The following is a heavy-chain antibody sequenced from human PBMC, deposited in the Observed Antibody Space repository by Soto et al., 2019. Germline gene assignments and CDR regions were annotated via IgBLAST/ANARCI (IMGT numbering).Heavy chain of an antibody. V-gene: IGHV4-34*01. J-gene: IGHJ5*02. CDR3: ARGPITTNPRFDP. Sequence: SETLSLTCAVYGGSFSCYYWSGIRQPPGKGLERIGEINHSGSTNYNPSLKSRVTISVDTSKNQFSLKLSSVTAADTAVYYCARGPITTNPRFDPWGQGTLVTVSS. D-gene: IGHD3-22*01. CDR2: INHSGST. CDR1: GGSFSCYY.